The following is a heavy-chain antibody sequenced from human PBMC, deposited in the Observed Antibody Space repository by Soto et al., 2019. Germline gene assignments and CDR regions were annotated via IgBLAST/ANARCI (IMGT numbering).Heavy chain of an antibody. J-gene: IGHJ3*02. V-gene: IGHV3-33*06. Sequence: GGSLRLSCAASGFTFSSYGMHWVRQAPGKGLEWVAVIWYDGSNKYYADSVKGRFTISRDNSKNTLYLQMNSLRAEDTAVYYCAKVVAVAGDDAFDIWGQGTMVTVSS. CDR3: AKVVAVAGDDAFDI. D-gene: IGHD6-19*01. CDR1: GFTFSSYG. CDR2: IWYDGSNK.